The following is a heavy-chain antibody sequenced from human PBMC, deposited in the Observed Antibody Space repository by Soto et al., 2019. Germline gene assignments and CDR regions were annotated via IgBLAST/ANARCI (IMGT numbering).Heavy chain of an antibody. Sequence: GGSLRLSCAASGFTFSSYWVHWVRQAPGKGLEWVSRINSDGSGTNYADSVRGRFAITRDSAENTLYLQLNSLRAEDTAVYYCAGAKYYYDTSGYPTYYFDYWGQGTVVTVSS. CDR2: INSDGSGT. CDR1: GFTFSSYW. V-gene: IGHV3-74*01. D-gene: IGHD3-22*01. CDR3: AGAKYYYDTSGYPTYYFDY. J-gene: IGHJ4*02.